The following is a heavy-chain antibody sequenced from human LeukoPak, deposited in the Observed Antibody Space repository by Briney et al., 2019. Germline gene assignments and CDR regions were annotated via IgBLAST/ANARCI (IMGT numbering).Heavy chain of an antibody. CDR2: ISGSGGST. CDR3: ARGSGFMTGYPLAN. D-gene: IGHD3-9*01. V-gene: IGHV3-23*01. CDR1: GFTFSSYA. J-gene: IGHJ4*02. Sequence: RTGGSLRLSCSASGFTFSSYAMSWVRQAPGKGLEWVSAISGSGGSTYYADSVKGRFTISRDNSKNTLYLQMNSLRAEDTAVYYCARGSGFMTGYPLANWGQGTLVSVSS.